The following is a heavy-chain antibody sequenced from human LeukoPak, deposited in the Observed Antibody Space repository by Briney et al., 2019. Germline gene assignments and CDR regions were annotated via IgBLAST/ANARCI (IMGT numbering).Heavy chain of an antibody. CDR1: VDSISTYY. Sequence: SETLSLTCTLSVDSISTYYWSCIPHPPAKGLECIGYIDHSGSTNYNPSINSRVTISVDTPKNQFPLKQSSVTAADTAVYYCARGGGYASPIGYWGQGALVTVSS. V-gene: IGHV4-59*01. CDR2: IDHSGST. CDR3: ARGGGYASPIGY. J-gene: IGHJ4*02. D-gene: IGHD5-12*01.